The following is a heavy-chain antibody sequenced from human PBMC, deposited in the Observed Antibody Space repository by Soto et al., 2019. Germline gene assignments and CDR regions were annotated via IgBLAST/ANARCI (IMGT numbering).Heavy chain of an antibody. CDR3: ARAILDYYYYGMDV. CDR1: GGFISSGGYY. J-gene: IGHJ6*02. CDR2: IYYSGST. Sequence: TLSLTCTVSGGFISSGGYYWSWIRQHPGKGLEWIGYIYYSGSTYYNPSLKSRVTISVDTSKNQFSLKLSSVTAADTAVYYCARAILDYYYYGMDVWGQGTTVTVYS. V-gene: IGHV4-31*03. D-gene: IGHD2-2*02.